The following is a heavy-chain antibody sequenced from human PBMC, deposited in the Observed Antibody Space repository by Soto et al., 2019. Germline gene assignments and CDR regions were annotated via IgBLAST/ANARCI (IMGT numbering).Heavy chain of an antibody. V-gene: IGHV3-48*03. J-gene: IGHJ6*02. CDR2: ISSSGSTI. D-gene: IGHD5-12*01. Sequence: GGSLRLSCAASGFTFSSYEMNWVRQAPGKGLEWVSYISSSGSTIYYADSVKGRFTISRDNAKNSLYLQMNSLRAEDTAVYYCAREPRVGWLQLWGGDYYYYYGMDVWGQGTTVTVSS. CDR1: GFTFSSYE. CDR3: AREPRVGWLQLWGGDYYYYYGMDV.